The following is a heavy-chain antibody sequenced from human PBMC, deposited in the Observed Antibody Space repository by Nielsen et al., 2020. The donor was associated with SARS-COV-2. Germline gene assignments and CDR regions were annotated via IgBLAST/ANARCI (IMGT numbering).Heavy chain of an antibody. Sequence: GESLKISCTASGFTFGDYEMSWVRQPPGKGLERVGFIRRKAYGATTEYAASVKGRFTISRDDSKRVAYLQMSSLETEDTAVYYCTRVLGILTYYYAMDVWGQGTTVTVSS. D-gene: IGHD7-27*01. CDR1: GFTFGDYE. CDR3: TRVLGILTYYYAMDV. J-gene: IGHJ6*02. CDR2: IRRKAYGATT. V-gene: IGHV3-49*04.